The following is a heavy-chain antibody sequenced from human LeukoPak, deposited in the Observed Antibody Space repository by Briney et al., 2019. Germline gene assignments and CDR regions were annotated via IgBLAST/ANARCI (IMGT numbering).Heavy chain of an antibody. CDR3: ARDLSSGWYYFDY. J-gene: IGHJ4*02. CDR1: GYTFTGYY. CDR2: INPNSGGT. D-gene: IGHD6-19*01. Sequence: VKVSCKASGYTFTGYYMHWVRQAPGRGLEWMGWINPNSGGTNYAQKFQGWVTMTRDTSISTAYMELSRLRSDDTAVYYCARDLSSGWYYFDYWGQGTLVTVSS. V-gene: IGHV1-2*04.